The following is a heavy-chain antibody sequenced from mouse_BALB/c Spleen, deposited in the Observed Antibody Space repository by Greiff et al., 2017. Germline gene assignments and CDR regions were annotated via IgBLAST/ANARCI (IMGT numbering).Heavy chain of an antibody. CDR3: ARGGSPFAY. CDR1: GFNIKDYY. CDR2: IDPENGNT. J-gene: IGHJ3*01. Sequence: EVMLVESGAELVRPGALVKLSCKASGFNIKDYYMHWVKQRPEQGLEWIGWIDPENGNTIYDPKFQGKASITADTSSNTAYLQLSSLTSEDTAVYYCARGGSPFAYWGQGTLVTVSA. V-gene: IGHV14-1*02.